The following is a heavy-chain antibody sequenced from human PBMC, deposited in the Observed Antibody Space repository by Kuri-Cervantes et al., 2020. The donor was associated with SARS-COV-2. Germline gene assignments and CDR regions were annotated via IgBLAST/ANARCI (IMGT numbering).Heavy chain of an antibody. CDR3: ARGSEAGYYYFDY. Sequence: GGSLRLSCAASGFAFSSYSMNWVRQAPGKGLEWVSYISSSSSTIYYADSVKGRFTISRDNAKNSLYLQMNSLRDEDTAVYYCARGSEAGYYYFDYWGQGTLVTVSS. J-gene: IGHJ4*02. V-gene: IGHV3-48*02. CDR1: GFAFSSYS. CDR2: ISSSSSTI. D-gene: IGHD3-9*01.